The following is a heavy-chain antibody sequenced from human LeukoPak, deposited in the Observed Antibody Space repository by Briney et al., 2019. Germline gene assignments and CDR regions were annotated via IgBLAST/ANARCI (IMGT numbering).Heavy chain of an antibody. Sequence: GGSLRLSCAASGFTFSSYAMSWVRQAPGKGLEWVSVIYTDDATYYADSVKGRFTISRDHSKNTLYLQMNSLRDEDTAVYYCAIGSSSSAPDYWGQGTLVTVSS. CDR2: IYTDDAT. J-gene: IGHJ4*02. D-gene: IGHD6-6*01. V-gene: IGHV3-53*01. CDR3: AIGSSSSAPDY. CDR1: GFTFSSYA.